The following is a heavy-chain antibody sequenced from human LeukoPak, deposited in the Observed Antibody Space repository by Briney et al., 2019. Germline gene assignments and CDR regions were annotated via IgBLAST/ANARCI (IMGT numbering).Heavy chain of an antibody. V-gene: IGHV1-2*02. CDR3: ARNSPNYYDTSAYYPFDY. D-gene: IGHD3-22*01. J-gene: IGHJ4*02. CDR1: GHTFIGYS. Sequence: ASVKVSCKASGHTFIGYSIHWVRQAPGQGLEWMGWINPNSGGTHYAQKFQGRVTMTRDTSITTVYMELSRLTSDDTAVYYCARNSPNYYDTSAYYPFDYWGQGTLVTVSS. CDR2: INPNSGGT.